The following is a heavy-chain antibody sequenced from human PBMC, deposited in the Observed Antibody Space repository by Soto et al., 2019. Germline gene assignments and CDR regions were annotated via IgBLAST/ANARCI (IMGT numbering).Heavy chain of an antibody. CDR3: ARHGFGSLHGLVDV. D-gene: IGHD3-10*01. Sequence: QVQLQESGPGLVKPSETLSLTCTVSGGSITNYYCSWFRQPPGKGLEWIGYIQYNGYSAYHLSLKRRVTLSMDQSNTQFSLMMESVNATDTAVHYCARHGFGSLHGLVDVWGQGTTVIVSS. CDR2: IQYNGYS. V-gene: IGHV4-59*08. CDR1: GGSITNYY. J-gene: IGHJ6*02.